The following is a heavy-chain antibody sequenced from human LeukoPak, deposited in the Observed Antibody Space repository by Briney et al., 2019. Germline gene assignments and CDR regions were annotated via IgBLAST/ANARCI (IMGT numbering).Heavy chain of an antibody. D-gene: IGHD3-9*01. V-gene: IGHV4-34*01. CDR3: ARIRCGHTGDICYNH. CDR1: GVSFNAYY. Sequence: PSETLSLTCTVSGVSFNAYYWSWIRQSPGKGLEWIGDVSTGGYIKYNPSLKSRVTISVDTSESQLSLGLSSVTAADTAMYYCARIRCGHTGDICYNHWAKGTLVTVSS. CDR2: VSTGGYI. J-gene: IGHJ5*02.